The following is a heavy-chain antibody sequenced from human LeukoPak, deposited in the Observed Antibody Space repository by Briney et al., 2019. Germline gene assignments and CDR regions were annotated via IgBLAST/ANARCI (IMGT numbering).Heavy chain of an antibody. Sequence: RASVKVSCKASGYTFTSYGISWVRQAPGQGLESMGWINANNGNTKYAQKLQDRVTMTTDTSTSTAYMELRSLRSDDTAVYYCAREQPPRNWNYRTGDNWFDPWGQGTLVTVSS. CDR3: AREQPPRNWNYRTGDNWFDP. V-gene: IGHV1-18*01. D-gene: IGHD1-7*01. CDR1: GYTFTSYG. CDR2: INANNGNT. J-gene: IGHJ5*02.